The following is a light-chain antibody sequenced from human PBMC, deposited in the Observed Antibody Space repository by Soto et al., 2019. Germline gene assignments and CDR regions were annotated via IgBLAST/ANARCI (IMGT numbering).Light chain of an antibody. Sequence: AIQLTQSPSSLSASVGDRVTITCRASQGIRNDLGWYQQKPGKAPKLLIYAASSLQSGVPSRFSGSGSGTDFPLTISSLQPEDFATYYCLQDYNYPRTFGQGTKVDI. J-gene: IGKJ1*01. CDR2: AAS. CDR1: QGIRND. CDR3: LQDYNYPRT. V-gene: IGKV1-6*01.